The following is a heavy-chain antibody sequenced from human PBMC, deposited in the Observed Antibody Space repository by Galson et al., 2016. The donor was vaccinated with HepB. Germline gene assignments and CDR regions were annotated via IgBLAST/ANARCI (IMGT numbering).Heavy chain of an antibody. Sequence: SLRLSCAASGFIFSDYAMHWVRQAPGKGLEWVAVMSYDGINKYYAASVQGRFTISRDTSKSTLYLQMSSLRPEDTAVYYCARALGGRVPYDFWGQGTLVTVSS. J-gene: IGHJ4*02. CDR1: GFIFSDYA. V-gene: IGHV3-30-3*01. CDR2: MSYDGINK. D-gene: IGHD3-16*01. CDR3: ARALGGRVPYDF.